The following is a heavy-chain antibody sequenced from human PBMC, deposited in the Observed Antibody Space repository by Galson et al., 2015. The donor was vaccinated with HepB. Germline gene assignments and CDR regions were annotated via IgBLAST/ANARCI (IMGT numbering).Heavy chain of an antibody. CDR2: ISGKTGNR. V-gene: IGHV1-18*04. J-gene: IGHJ4*02. CDR3: ARVRGTSYFSIDF. D-gene: IGHD3-10*01. Sequence: SVKVSCKASGYTFKNHGITWVRQAPGQGLEWMGWISGKTGNRNYAQRFQARLTLTTDTSTYTAYMELKSLASDDTAVYYCARVRGTSYFSIDFWGQGTLVTVSS. CDR1: GYTFKNHG.